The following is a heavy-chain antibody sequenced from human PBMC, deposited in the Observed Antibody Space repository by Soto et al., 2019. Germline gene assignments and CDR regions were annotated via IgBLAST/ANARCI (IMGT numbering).Heavy chain of an antibody. V-gene: IGHV3-9*01. D-gene: IGHD1-26*01. Sequence: LRLSCAASGFTFDDYAMHWVRQAPGKGLEWVSGISWNSGSVGSADSVKGRFTISRDNAKNSLYLQMNSLRVEDTALYYCAKATTATLVGAPFDYWGQGTLVTVSS. J-gene: IGHJ4*02. CDR3: AKATTATLVGAPFDY. CDR2: ISWNSGSV. CDR1: GFTFDDYA.